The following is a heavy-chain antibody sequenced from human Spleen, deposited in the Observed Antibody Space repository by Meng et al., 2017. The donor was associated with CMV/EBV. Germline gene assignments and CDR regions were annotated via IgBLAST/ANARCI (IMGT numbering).Heavy chain of an antibody. CDR2: ISAYNGNT. CDR1: GYTFTSYG. D-gene: IGHD1-26*01. J-gene: IGHJ4*02. CDR3: ARDEGASEEWELLSTVDY. Sequence: ASVKVSCKASGYTFTSYGISWVRQAPGQGLEWMGWISAYNGNTNYAQKLQGRVTMTTDTSMSTAYMELRSLRSDDTAVYYCARDEGASEEWELLSTVDYWGQGTLVTVSS. V-gene: IGHV1-18*01.